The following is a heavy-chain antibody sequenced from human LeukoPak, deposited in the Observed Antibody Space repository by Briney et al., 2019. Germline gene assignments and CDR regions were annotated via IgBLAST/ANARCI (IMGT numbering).Heavy chain of an antibody. V-gene: IGHV3-21*01. D-gene: IGHD5-18*01. CDR3: ARDGGIHLSYFDY. J-gene: IGHJ4*02. CDR2: IYPNGGST. Sequence: PGGSLRLSCAASGFTFSTYSMTWGRQGPGKGLEWVSSIYPNGGSTFYADSVKGRFTISRDNAKDSLYLQMNSLRAEDTAVYYCARDGGIHLSYFDYWGQGTLVTVSS. CDR1: GFTFSTYS.